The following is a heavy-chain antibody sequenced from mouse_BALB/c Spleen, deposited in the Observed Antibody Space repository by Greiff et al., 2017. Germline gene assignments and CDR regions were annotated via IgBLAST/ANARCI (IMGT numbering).Heavy chain of an antibody. V-gene: IGHV1-54*01. Sequence: VQRVESGAELVRPGTSVKVSCKASGYAFTNYLIEWVKQRPGQGLEWIGVINPGSGGTNYNEKFKGKATLTADKSSSTAYMQLSSLTSDVSAVYFCARRRNYNRYAMDYWGQGTSVTVSS. CDR3: ARRRNYNRYAMDY. J-gene: IGHJ4*01. CDR2: INPGSGGT. CDR1: GYAFTNYL. D-gene: IGHD2-14*01.